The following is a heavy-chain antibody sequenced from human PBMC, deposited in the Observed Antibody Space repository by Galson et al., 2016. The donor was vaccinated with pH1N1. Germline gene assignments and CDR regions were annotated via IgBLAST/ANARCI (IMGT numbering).Heavy chain of an antibody. CDR2: ISGSGGYT. D-gene: IGHD3-10*02. V-gene: IGHV3-23*01. CDR3: ARDNLRGSGSPDASDV. Sequence: SLRLSCAASGFTFSSYAMSWVRQAPGKGLEWVSAISGSGGYTYFADSVQGRFTISRDNSKNTLYLQMNTLRAEDTVVYYCARDNLRGSGSPDASDVWGQGTMVTVSS. J-gene: IGHJ3*01. CDR1: GFTFSSYA.